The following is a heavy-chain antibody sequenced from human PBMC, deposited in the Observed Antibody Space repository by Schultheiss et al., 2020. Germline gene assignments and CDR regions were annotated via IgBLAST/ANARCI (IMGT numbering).Heavy chain of an antibody. CDR1: GFTFSSYA. Sequence: GGSLRLSCSASGFTFSSYAMHWVRQAPGKGLEYVSAISSNGGSTYYADSVKGRFTISRDNSKNTLYLQMSSLRAEDTAVYYCVKATVTTIHIFDYWGQGTLVNVSS. J-gene: IGHJ4*02. CDR3: VKATVTTIHIFDY. V-gene: IGHV3-64D*09. CDR2: ISSNGGST. D-gene: IGHD4-17*01.